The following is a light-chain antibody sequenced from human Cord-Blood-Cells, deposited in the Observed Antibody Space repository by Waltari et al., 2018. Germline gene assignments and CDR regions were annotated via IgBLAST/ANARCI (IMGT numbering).Light chain of an antibody. J-gene: IGLJ1*01. V-gene: IGLV3-21*04. CDR3: QVWDSSSDRLYV. CDR1: NLGSKS. CDR2: YDS. Sequence: SYVLTQPPSVSVAPGKPARITCGGNNLGSKSVHWHQQKPGQAPVVVIYYDSDRPSGIPERFSGSNSGNTATLTISRVEAGDEADYYCQVWDSSSDRLYVFGTGTKVTVL.